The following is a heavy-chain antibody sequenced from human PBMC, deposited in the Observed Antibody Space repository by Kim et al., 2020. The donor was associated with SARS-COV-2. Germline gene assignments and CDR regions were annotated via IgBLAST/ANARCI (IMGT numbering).Heavy chain of an antibody. Sequence: GGSLRLSCAASGFTFSSYGMHWVRQAPGKGLEWVAVISYDGSNKYYADSVKGRFTISRDNSKNTLYLQMNSLRAEDTAVYYCAKSLYYYGSGSPYYYYYGMDVWGQGTTVTVSS. V-gene: IGHV3-30*18. CDR1: GFTFSSYG. CDR3: AKSLYYYGSGSPYYYYYGMDV. CDR2: ISYDGSNK. D-gene: IGHD3-10*01. J-gene: IGHJ6*02.